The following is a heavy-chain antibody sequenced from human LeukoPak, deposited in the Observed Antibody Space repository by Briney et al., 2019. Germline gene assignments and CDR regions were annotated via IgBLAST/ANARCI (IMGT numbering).Heavy chain of an antibody. Sequence: SETLSLTCTVSGGSISSYYWSWIRQPPGKGLEWIGYIYYSGSTNYNPSLKSRVTISVDTSKNQFSLKLSSVTAADTAVYYCARGMTTIFGVGHMDVWGQGTTVTVSS. V-gene: IGHV4-59*12. J-gene: IGHJ6*02. CDR1: GGSISSYY. D-gene: IGHD3-3*01. CDR3: ARGMTTIFGVGHMDV. CDR2: IYYSGST.